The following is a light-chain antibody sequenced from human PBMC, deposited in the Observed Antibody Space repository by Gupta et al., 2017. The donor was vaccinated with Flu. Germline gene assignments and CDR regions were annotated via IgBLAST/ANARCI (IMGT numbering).Light chain of an antibody. CDR2: LGS. V-gene: IGKV2-28*01. J-gene: IGKJ2*01. Sequence: DSVLTQSPLSLPVTPGEPASISCRSSQSLLHSNGYNYLNWYLQKPGQSPQLLIYLGSNRASGVPDRFSGSGSDTDFTLKISRVEAEDVGIYYCMQALRPPYTFGQGTKLQIK. CDR3: MQALRPPYT. CDR1: QSLLHSNGYNY.